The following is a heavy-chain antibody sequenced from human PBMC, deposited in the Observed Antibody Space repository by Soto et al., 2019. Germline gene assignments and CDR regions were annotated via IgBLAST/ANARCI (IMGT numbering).Heavy chain of an antibody. CDR3: ARVGPCVPYYYDSSPYSSVNGFDP. Sequence: HSGSLALSCAVSGYSIRSCYYWGWLRQPTGKGLEWLGSIYHGGSTYCNPSLNSRVTLSIDMTNNHVSLILNSVTAADTAVYYCARVGPCVPYYYDSSPYSSVNGFDPWGQGTPGPAPQ. D-gene: IGHD3-22*01. V-gene: IGHV4-38-2*01. CDR2: IYHGGST. J-gene: IGHJ5*02. CDR1: GYSIRSCYY.